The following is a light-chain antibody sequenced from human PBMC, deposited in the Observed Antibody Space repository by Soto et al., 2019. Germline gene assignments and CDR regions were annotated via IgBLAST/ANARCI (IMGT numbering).Light chain of an antibody. CDR1: QGISSY. V-gene: IGKV1-9*01. Sequence: DIQLTQSPSFLSASVGDRVTITCRASQGISSYLAWYQQKPGKAPKLLIYAASTLQSGVPSRFSGSGSGTEFPLTISSLQPEDFATYYCQQLNRYPPITFGQGTRLEMK. CDR2: AAS. J-gene: IGKJ5*01. CDR3: QQLNRYPPIT.